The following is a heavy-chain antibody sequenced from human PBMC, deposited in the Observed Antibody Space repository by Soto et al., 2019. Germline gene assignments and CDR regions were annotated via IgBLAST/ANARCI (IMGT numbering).Heavy chain of an antibody. Sequence: QVQLVQSGAEVKKPGASVKVSCKASGYTFTSYDINWVRQVTGQGLEWMGWMNPNSDNTDYAQKFQGRVTMTRNNSISTAYMELSSLRSEDTAVYYCARPTRSEYSGAWSPFDYWGQGSLVTVSS. V-gene: IGHV1-8*01. CDR2: MNPNSDNT. D-gene: IGHD1-26*01. CDR1: GYTFTSYD. CDR3: ARPTRSEYSGAWSPFDY. J-gene: IGHJ4*02.